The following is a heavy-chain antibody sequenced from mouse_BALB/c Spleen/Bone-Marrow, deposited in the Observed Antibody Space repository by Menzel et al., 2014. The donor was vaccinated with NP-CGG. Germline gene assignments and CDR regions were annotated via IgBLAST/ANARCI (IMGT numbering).Heavy chain of an antibody. J-gene: IGHJ4*01. CDR1: GFNIKDYY. CDR2: IDPENGDT. CDR3: SDGNFHALDY. D-gene: IGHD2-1*01. V-gene: IGHV14-4*02. Sequence: VQLQQSGAELVRSGASVKLSCTASGFNIKDYYIHWVKQRPEQGLEWIGWIDPENGDTEYAPKFQGKATMTADTSSNTAYLQLSSLTSVDTAVYYCSDGNFHALDYWGQGTSVTVSS.